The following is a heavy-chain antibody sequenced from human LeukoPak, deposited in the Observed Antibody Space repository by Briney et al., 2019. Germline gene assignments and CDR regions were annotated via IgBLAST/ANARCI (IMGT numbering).Heavy chain of an antibody. CDR1: GGSISSSSYY. CDR3: ASSRWPRDANFDY. V-gene: IGHV4-39*01. J-gene: IGHJ4*02. CDR2: FYYSGST. D-gene: IGHD6-13*01. Sequence: SETLSLTCTVSGGSISSSSYYWGWIRQPPGKGLEWIGSFYYSGSTYYNPSLKSRVTISVDTSKNQFSLKLSSVTAADTAVYYCASSRWPRDANFDYWGQGNLVTVSS.